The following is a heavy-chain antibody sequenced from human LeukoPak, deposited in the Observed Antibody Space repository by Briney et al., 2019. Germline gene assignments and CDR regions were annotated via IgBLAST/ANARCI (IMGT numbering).Heavy chain of an antibody. V-gene: IGHV4-59*01. D-gene: IGHD3-22*01. CDR2: IYYSGST. CDR3: ARRYDTSGPFFDY. Sequence: PSETLSLTCTVSGGSISSYYWSWIRQPPGKGLECIGYIYYSGSTNYNPSLKSRVTISVDTSKNQFSLKLTSVTAADTAIYYCARRYDTSGPFFDYWGQGTLVTVSS. CDR1: GGSISSYY. J-gene: IGHJ4*02.